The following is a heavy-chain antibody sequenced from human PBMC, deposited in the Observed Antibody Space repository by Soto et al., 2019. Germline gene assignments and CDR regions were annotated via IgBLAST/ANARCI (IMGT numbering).Heavy chain of an antibody. Sequence: EVQLLESGGALTQPGGSLRLSCSASGFTFSNYAMNWVRQAPGKGLEWVSSISDSSSKTYYADSVKGRFTISRDTSKNTLLLQLNTLRADDTAVYFCARGYVGSWAHFDYWGQGTQVIVSS. CDR1: GFTFSNYA. J-gene: IGHJ4*02. CDR2: ISDSSSKT. D-gene: IGHD2-15*01. CDR3: ARGYVGSWAHFDY. V-gene: IGHV3-23*01.